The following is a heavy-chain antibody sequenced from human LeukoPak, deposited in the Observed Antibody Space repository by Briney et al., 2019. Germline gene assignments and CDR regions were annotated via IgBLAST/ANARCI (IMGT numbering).Heavy chain of an antibody. V-gene: IGHV1-18*01. CDR3: ARDHGFVGYYNFDY. J-gene: IGHJ4*02. CDR1: GYTFTNYD. D-gene: IGHD3-22*01. Sequence: GASVKVSCKASGYTFTNYDINWVRQAPGQGLEWMGWISAYNGNTNYAQKLQGRVTMTTDTSTSTAYMELRSLRSDDTAVYYCARDHGFVGYYNFDYWGQGTLVTVSS. CDR2: ISAYNGNT.